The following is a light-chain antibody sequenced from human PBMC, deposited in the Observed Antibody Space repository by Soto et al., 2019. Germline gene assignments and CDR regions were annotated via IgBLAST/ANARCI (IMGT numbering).Light chain of an antibody. CDR3: LQYNNYPFT. V-gene: IGKV1-5*03. J-gene: IGKJ5*01. CDR2: QAS. Sequence: DIQMTQSPSTLSAFVADRVTITCRASQSISAWLAWYQQKPGKAPKLLIYQASTLQSGVSSRFSGSGSGTEFTLTINSLQPEDFATYFCLQYNNYPFTFGQGTRLEIK. CDR1: QSISAW.